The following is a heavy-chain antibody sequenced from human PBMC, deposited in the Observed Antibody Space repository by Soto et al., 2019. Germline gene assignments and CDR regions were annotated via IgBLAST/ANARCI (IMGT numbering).Heavy chain of an antibody. CDR1: GFTFSSYG. D-gene: IGHD3-3*01. V-gene: IGHV3-33*01. CDR2: IWYDGSNK. Sequence: GGSLRLSCAASGFTFSSYGMHWVRQAPGKGLEWVAVIWYDGSNKYYADSVKGRFTISRDNSKNTLYLQMNSLRAEDTALYSSATALDSCSFFDFWRSYSLSNCFDPWRQATLVTVSS. J-gene: IGHJ5*02. CDR3: ATALDSCSFFDFWRSYSLSNCFDP.